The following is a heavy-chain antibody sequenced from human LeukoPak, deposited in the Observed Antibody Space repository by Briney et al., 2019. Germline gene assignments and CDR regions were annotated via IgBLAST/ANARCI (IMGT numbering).Heavy chain of an antibody. CDR1: GGSFSGYY. D-gene: IGHD6-6*01. Sequence: PSETLSLTCAVYGGSFSGYYWSWIRQPPGKGLEWIGEINHSGSTNYNPSLKSRVTISVDTSKNQFSLKLSSVTAADTAVYYCARGGVEYSSSPTFDYWGQGTLVTVSS. V-gene: IGHV4-34*01. CDR3: ARGGVEYSSSPTFDY. J-gene: IGHJ4*02. CDR2: INHSGST.